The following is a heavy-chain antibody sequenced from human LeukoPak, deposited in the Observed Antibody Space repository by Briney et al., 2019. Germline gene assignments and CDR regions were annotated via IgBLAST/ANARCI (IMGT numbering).Heavy chain of an antibody. D-gene: IGHD5-18*01. CDR2: FDPEDGET. V-gene: IGHV1-24*01. CDR1: GYTLTELS. CDR3: ATTARELWHHRDFDY. Sequence: ASVTVSCKVSGYTLTELSMHWVRQAPGKGLEWMGGFDPEDGETIYAQKFQGRVTMTEDTSTDTAYMELSSLRSEDTAVYYCATTARELWHHRDFDYWGQGTLVTVSS. J-gene: IGHJ4*02.